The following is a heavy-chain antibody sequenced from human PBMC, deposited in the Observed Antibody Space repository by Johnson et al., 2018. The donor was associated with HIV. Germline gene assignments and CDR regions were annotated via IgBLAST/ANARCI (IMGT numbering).Heavy chain of an antibody. V-gene: IGHV3-30*02. J-gene: IGHJ3*02. CDR2: LRYDGSTK. Sequence: QVQLVESGGGVVQPGGSLRLSCAASGFTFSSYGMHWVRQAPGQGLEWVAFLRYDGSTKYYADYVKGRFTIHRDNSKNPHHLQMNSLSAEDKAVYYCAKDLTYYYGSGSSNDAFDIWGQGTMVTVSS. CDR1: GFTFSSYG. CDR3: AKDLTYYYGSGSSNDAFDI. D-gene: IGHD3-10*01.